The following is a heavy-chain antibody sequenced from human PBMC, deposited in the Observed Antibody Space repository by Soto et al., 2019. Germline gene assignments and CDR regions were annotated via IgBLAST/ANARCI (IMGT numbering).Heavy chain of an antibody. V-gene: IGHV4-59*01. Sequence: SETLSLTCTVSGGSISSYYWSWIRQPPGKGLEWIGYIYYSGSTNYNPSLKSRVTISVDTSKNQFSLKLSSVTAADTAVYYCARVSAIRIAAAGCFDYWSQGTLVTVSS. CDR2: IYYSGST. CDR3: ARVSAIRIAAAGCFDY. CDR1: GGSISSYY. J-gene: IGHJ4*02. D-gene: IGHD6-13*01.